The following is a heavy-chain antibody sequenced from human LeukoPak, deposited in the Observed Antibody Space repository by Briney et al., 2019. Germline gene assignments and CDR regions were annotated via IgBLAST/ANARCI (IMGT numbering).Heavy chain of an antibody. D-gene: IGHD3-3*01. J-gene: IGHJ6*03. V-gene: IGHV4-4*07. CDR1: GGSISSYY. Sequence: SETLSLTCTVSGGSISSYYWSWIRQPAGKGLEWIGRIYTSGSTNYNPSLKSRVTMSVDTSKNQFSLKLSSVTAADTAVYYCAREGRRYDFWSGYSTYYYYMDVSRKGTTVTVSS. CDR3: AREGRRYDFWSGYSTYYYYMDV. CDR2: IYTSGST.